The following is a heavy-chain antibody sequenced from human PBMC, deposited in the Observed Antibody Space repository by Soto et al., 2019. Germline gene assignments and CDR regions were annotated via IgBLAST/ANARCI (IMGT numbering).Heavy chain of an antibody. CDR2: IYYSGST. D-gene: IGHD2-15*01. CDR1: GGSISSYY. V-gene: IGHV4-59*06. CDR3: GRCARSCSLGF. J-gene: IGHJ4*02. Sequence: SETLSLTCTVSGGSISSYYWSWIRQPPGKGLEWIGYIYYSGSTFYNPSLMSRVTISVDTSKNQFSLKLSSVTAADTAVYYCGRCARSCSLGFWGQGTLVTVSS.